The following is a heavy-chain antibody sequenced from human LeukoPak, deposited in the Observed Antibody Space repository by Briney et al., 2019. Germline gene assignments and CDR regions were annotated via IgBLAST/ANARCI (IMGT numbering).Heavy chain of an antibody. J-gene: IGHJ4*02. CDR1: GFTFSSDS. Sequence: GGSLRLSCAASGFTFSSDSMNWVRQAPGKGLEWVSSISSSSSYIYYADSVKGRFTISRDNAKNSLYLQMNSLRAEDTAVYYCARALNYYDSSGSDYWGQGTLVTVS. CDR2: ISSSSSYI. V-gene: IGHV3-21*01. D-gene: IGHD3-22*01. CDR3: ARALNYYDSSGSDY.